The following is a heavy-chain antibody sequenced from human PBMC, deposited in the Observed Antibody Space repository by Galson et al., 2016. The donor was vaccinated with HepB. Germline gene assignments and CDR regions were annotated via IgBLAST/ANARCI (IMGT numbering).Heavy chain of an antibody. CDR1: GYTFTDYY. V-gene: IGHV1-2*04. D-gene: IGHD3-22*01. CDR3: ARSSGSYDQPFDY. J-gene: IGHJ4*02. Sequence: SVKVSCKAFGYTFTDYYIHWVRQAPGQGLEWMGRVNPKTGGTNSAQKFQGWVTMSRDTSIITAYMELSRLRSDDTAVYYCARSSGSYDQPFDYWGQGTLVTVSP. CDR2: VNPKTGGT.